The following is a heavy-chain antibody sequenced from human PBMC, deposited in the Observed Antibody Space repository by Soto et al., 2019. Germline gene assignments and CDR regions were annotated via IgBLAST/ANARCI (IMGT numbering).Heavy chain of an antibody. J-gene: IGHJ4*02. D-gene: IGHD3-22*01. CDR2: ITGSGGNT. CDR3: AQARYYDSSGYLYYFDY. CDR1: GFTFSSYA. Sequence: EVQLLESGGGLVQPGGSLRLSCAASGFTFSSYAMSWVRQAPGKGLEWVSSITGSGGNTYYADSVKGRFTISRDNSKNTLYLHMHSLRAEDTAVYYCAQARYYDSSGYLYYFDYWGQGTLVTVSS. V-gene: IGHV3-23*01.